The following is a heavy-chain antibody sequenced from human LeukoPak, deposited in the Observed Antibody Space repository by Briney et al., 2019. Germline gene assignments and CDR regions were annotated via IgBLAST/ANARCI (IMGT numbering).Heavy chain of an antibody. V-gene: IGHV1-18*01. CDR1: GYTFTSYG. CDR2: ISVYNGNT. J-gene: IGHJ3*02. D-gene: IGHD2-15*01. CDR3: ARDRPTYCSGGSCYSLDAFDI. Sequence: KPGASVKVSCKASGYTFTSYGVSWVRQAPGQGLEWMGWISVYNGNTNYAQRLQGRVTMTTDTSTSTAYMELSRLRSDDTAVYYCARDRPTYCSGGSCYSLDAFDIWGQGTMVTVSS.